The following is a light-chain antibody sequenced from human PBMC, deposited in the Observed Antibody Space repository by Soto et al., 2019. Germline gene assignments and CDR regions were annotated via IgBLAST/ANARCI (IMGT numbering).Light chain of an antibody. CDR2: GAS. V-gene: IGKV1-6*01. CDR1: QGIRSD. J-gene: IGKJ1*01. CDR3: LRDYSFPWA. Sequence: IQVTQSPSSLSASVGDRVTISCRASQGIRSDLAWYQQKPGKVPKLLIYGASRLASGVPSRFSGSGFGTDFTLTISSLQPEDFATYYCLRDYSFPWAFGQGTKVE.